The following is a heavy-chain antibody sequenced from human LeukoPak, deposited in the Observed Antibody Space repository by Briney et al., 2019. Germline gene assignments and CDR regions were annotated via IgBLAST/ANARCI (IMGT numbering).Heavy chain of an antibody. CDR1: GFTFSSYA. V-gene: IGHV3-30-3*02. J-gene: IGHJ6*02. CDR2: ISYDGSNK. CDR3: AKQGVTHYYYGMDV. Sequence: PGGSLRLSCAASGFTFSSYAMHWVRQAPGKGLEWVAVISYDGSNKYYADSVKGRFTISRDNSKNTLYLQMNSLRAEDTAVYYCAKQGVTHYYYGMDVWGQGTTVTVSS. D-gene: IGHD4-23*01.